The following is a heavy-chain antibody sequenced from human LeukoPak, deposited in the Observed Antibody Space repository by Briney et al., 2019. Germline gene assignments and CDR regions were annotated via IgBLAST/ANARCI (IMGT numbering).Heavy chain of an antibody. J-gene: IGHJ3*02. CDR3: ARVRDYVWESYRRGANDAFDI. CDR1: GGSISSYY. D-gene: IGHD3-16*02. V-gene: IGHV4-59*01. CDR2: IYYSGST. Sequence: SETLSLTCTVSGGSISSYYWSWIRQPPGKGLEWIGYIYYSGSTNYNPSLKSRVTISVDTSKNQFSLKLSSVTAADTAVYYCARVRDYVWESYRRGANDAFDIWGQGTMVTVSS.